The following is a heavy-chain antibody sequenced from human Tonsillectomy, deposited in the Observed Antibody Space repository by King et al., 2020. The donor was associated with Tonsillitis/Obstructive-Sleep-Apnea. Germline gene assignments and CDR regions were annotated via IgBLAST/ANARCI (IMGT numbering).Heavy chain of an antibody. CDR2: ITPILGKA. V-gene: IGHV1-69*10. Sequence: QLVQSGAEVKKPVSSVKVSCKASGGTFSIYTISWVRQAPGQGLEWMGGITPILGKANYAQNFQGRVTITADKSTSTAYMELSSLRSEDRAVYYCAAPLGRTGTESSYYGIDVWGQGTTVTVSS. D-gene: IGHD1-7*01. CDR3: AAPLGRTGTESSYYGIDV. J-gene: IGHJ6*02. CDR1: GGTFSIYT.